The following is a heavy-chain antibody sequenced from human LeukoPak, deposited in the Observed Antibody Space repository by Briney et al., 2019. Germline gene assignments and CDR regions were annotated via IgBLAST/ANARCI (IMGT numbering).Heavy chain of an antibody. Sequence: GRSLRLSCAASGFTFSSYGMHWVRQAPGKGLEWVAVISYDGSNKYYADSVKGRFTISRDNSKNTLYLQMNSLRAEDTAVYYCARDGPSSSWYNHFQHWGQGTLVTVSS. CDR2: ISYDGSNK. V-gene: IGHV3-30*03. CDR3: ARDGPSSSWYNHFQH. D-gene: IGHD6-13*01. CDR1: GFTFSSYG. J-gene: IGHJ1*01.